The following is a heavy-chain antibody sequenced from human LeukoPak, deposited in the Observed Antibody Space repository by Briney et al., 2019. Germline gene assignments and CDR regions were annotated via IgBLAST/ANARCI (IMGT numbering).Heavy chain of an antibody. D-gene: IGHD3-22*01. J-gene: IGHJ5*02. V-gene: IGHV3-15*07. CDR3: ATDFYDTT. CDR2: IRRNSDGGTI. CDR1: GFTFSDAW. Sequence: GGSLRLSCATSGFTFSDAWMNWVRQAPGKGLEWVGRIRRNSDGGTIDYAAPVKGRFALSRDDSKSTLYLHMSSLQTEDTAVYYCATDFYDTTWGQGTLVTVSS.